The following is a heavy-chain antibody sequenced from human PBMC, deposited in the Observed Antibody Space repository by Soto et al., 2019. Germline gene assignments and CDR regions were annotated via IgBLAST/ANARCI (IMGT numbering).Heavy chain of an antibody. V-gene: IGHV1-8*01. J-gene: IGHJ5*02. CDR1: GYTFTSYD. CDR3: ARGAVPYGSSSGNCFYL. D-gene: IGHD6-6*01. CDR2: MNPNSDHT. Sequence: QVQLVQSGAAVQKPGASVKVSCQASGYTFTSYDINWLRQATGQGLEWMGWMNPNSDHTGYAQKFQGRVTLPRNTSISKAYMERRSLRSKDKAVYYCARGAVPYGSSSGNCFYLWCQGTLVTLAS.